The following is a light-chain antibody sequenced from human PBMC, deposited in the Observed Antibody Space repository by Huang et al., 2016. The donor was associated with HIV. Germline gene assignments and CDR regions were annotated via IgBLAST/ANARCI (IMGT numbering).Light chain of an antibody. Sequence: DIQMTQSPSTLSASVGDRVTITCRASQTFNNWLAWYQQKPGKAPKILIYKASSLESGVPSRFSGSGSGTEFTLTISSLQPDDFATYYCQHFDTYPWTFGQGTKVEIK. CDR3: QHFDTYPWT. CDR2: KAS. J-gene: IGKJ1*01. CDR1: QTFNNW. V-gene: IGKV1-5*03.